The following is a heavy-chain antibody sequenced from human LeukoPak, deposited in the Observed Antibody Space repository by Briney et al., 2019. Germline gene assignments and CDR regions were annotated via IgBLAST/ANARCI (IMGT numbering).Heavy chain of an antibody. Sequence: PGGSLRLSCVGSGFTSIAYALTWARQAPGKGLEWVSAISGSGGSTYYADSVKGRFTISRDNSKNTLYLQINSLRAEDTAVYYCAKVAAPTYYDILTGYYENDYWGQGTLVTVSS. D-gene: IGHD3-9*01. CDR2: ISGSGGST. CDR1: GFTSIAYA. J-gene: IGHJ4*02. V-gene: IGHV3-23*01. CDR3: AKVAAPTYYDILTGYYENDY.